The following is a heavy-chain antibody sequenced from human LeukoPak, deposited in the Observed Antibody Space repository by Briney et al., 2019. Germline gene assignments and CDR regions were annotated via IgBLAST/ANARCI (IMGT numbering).Heavy chain of an antibody. D-gene: IGHD5-24*01. V-gene: IGHV3-23*01. J-gene: IGHJ3*01. CDR3: AKDIQLSA. Sequence: GGSLRLSCAASGFNSNDAAMTSVRQAPGKGLEWVSLIASSGRNTYYTDSVRGRFTISRDNSKKTLSLQMNSLRVEDTAIYYCAKDIQLSAWGLGTMVTVSS. CDR2: IASSGRNT. CDR1: GFNSNDAA.